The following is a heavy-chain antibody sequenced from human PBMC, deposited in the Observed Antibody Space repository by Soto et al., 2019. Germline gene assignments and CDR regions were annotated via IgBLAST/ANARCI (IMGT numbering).Heavy chain of an antibody. CDR1: GGSFRTYA. CDR3: ARVGPPSPSVLWFFDL. Sequence: QGQLVQSGAEVKKPGSSVKVSCKASGGSFRTYAINWVRQAPGQGLEWMGGIIPMLAGPPYAQEFQGRLTITADQSTTTVYMELSSLTSEDTTVYYCARVGPPSPSVLWFFDLWGRGTLVTVSS. J-gene: IGHJ2*01. V-gene: IGHV1-69*01. CDR2: IIPMLAGP.